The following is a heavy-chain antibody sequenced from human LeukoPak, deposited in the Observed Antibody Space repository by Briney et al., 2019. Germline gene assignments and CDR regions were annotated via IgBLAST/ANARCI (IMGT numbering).Heavy chain of an antibody. CDR1: GFTFSFYN. CDR2: ISRDSITT. J-gene: IGHJ4*02. CDR3: ARGGD. D-gene: IGHD3-3*01. V-gene: IGHV3-48*02. Sequence: GGSLRLSCAASGFTFSFYNMNWVRQAPGKGLEWVSYISRDSITTYYADSVKGRFTISRDNAKNSLYLQMNSLRDEDTAVYFCARGGDWGQGTLVTVSS.